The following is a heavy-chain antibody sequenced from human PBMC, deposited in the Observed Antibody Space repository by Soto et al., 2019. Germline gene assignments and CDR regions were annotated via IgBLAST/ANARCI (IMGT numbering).Heavy chain of an antibody. V-gene: IGHV1-69*12. CDR3: ASGAATKIVVTTYYGMDV. CDR2: IIPVFGTP. Sequence: QVQLVQSGAEVKKPGSSVKVSCKASGGSLSNYGISWVRQAPGQGLEWMGAIIPVFGTPNYAQKFQDRVTITADESTTTVYMEVRSLTSEDTAVYYCASGAATKIVVTTYYGMDVWGQGTTVTVSS. D-gene: IGHD3-22*01. CDR1: GGSLSNYG. J-gene: IGHJ6*02.